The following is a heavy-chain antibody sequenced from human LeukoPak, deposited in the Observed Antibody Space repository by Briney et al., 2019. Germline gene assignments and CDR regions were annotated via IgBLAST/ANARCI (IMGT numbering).Heavy chain of an antibody. Sequence: SETLSLTCTVSGGSISSHYWSWIRQPPGKGLEWIRYIYYSGSTNYNPSLKSRVTISVDTSKNQFSLKLSSVTAADTAVYYCARDSDSSGYYYPDNWFDPWGQGTLVTVSS. V-gene: IGHV4-59*11. D-gene: IGHD3-22*01. CDR3: ARDSDSSGYYYPDNWFDP. CDR1: GGSISSHY. J-gene: IGHJ5*02. CDR2: IYYSGST.